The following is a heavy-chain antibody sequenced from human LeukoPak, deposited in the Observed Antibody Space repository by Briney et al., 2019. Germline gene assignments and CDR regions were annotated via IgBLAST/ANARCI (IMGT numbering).Heavy chain of an antibody. D-gene: IGHD4-17*01. J-gene: IGHJ4*02. CDR3: ARSNQNDYAFGY. Sequence: ASVKVSCKASGYTFTSYGISWVRQAPGQGLEWMGWINPNSGGTNYAQKFQGRVTMTRDTSISTAYMELRSLRSDDTAVYYCARSNQNDYAFGYWGQGTLVTVSS. CDR2: INPNSGGT. CDR1: GYTFTSYG. V-gene: IGHV1-2*02.